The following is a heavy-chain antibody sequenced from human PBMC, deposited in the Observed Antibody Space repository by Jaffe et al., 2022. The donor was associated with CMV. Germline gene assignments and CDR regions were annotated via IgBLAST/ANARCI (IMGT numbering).Heavy chain of an antibody. CDR1: GFTFSSYA. V-gene: IGHV3-23*01. Sequence: EVQLLESGGGLVQPGGSLRLSCAASGFTFSSYAMSWVRQAPGKGLEWVSAISGSGGSTYYADSVKGRFTISRDNSKNTLYLQMNSLRAEDTAVYYCAKGFRGPFDSSSFVVYWFDPWGQGTLVTVSS. D-gene: IGHD6-13*01. J-gene: IGHJ5*02. CDR3: AKGFRGPFDSSSFVVYWFDP. CDR2: ISGSGGST.